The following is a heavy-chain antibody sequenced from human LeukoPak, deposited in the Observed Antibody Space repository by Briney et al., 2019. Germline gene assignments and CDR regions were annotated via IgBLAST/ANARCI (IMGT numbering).Heavy chain of an antibody. J-gene: IGHJ4*02. CDR2: IYHSGST. V-gene: IGHV4-39*07. CDR3: ARGAYGSGSYYLIADIQIDY. D-gene: IGHD3-10*01. Sequence: SETLSLTCTVSGGSISSSSYYWGWIRQPPGKGLEWIGSIYHSGSTYYNPSLKSRVTISVDTSKNQFSLKLSSVTAADTAVYYCARGAYGSGSYYLIADIQIDYWGQGTLVTVSS. CDR1: GGSISSSSYY.